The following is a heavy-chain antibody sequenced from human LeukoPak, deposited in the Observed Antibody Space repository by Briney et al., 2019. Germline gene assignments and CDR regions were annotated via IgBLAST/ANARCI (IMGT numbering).Heavy chain of an antibody. CDR2: ISSGSSTM. Sequence: AGGSLRLSCAASGFTFSSYAMSWVRQAPGKGPEWVSYISSGSSTMYYAGSVKGRFTISRDNAKNSLYLQMNSLRAEDSAVYYCAGVRSGSLDYWGQGTLVTVSS. V-gene: IGHV3-48*04. CDR1: GFTFSSYA. CDR3: AGVRSGSLDY. J-gene: IGHJ4*02. D-gene: IGHD1-26*01.